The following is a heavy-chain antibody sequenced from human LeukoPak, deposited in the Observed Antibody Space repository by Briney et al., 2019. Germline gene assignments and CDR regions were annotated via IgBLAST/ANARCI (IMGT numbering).Heavy chain of an antibody. CDR1: GFTFSSYW. CDR3: ARVRYGNYYFDY. D-gene: IGHD4-11*01. CDR2: INSDGSGT. V-gene: IGHV3-74*01. Sequence: GGSLRLSCAASGFTFSSYWVHWVRQAPGKGLVWVSRINSDGSGTHYADSVKGRFTISRDNAKNTLYLQMNSLSAEDTAVYFCARVRYGNYYFDYWGQGALVTVSS. J-gene: IGHJ4*02.